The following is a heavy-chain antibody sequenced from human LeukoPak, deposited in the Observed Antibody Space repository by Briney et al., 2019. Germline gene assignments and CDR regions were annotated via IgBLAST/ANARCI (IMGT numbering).Heavy chain of an antibody. D-gene: IGHD2-15*01. CDR2: IYYSGST. V-gene: IGHV4-59*12. Sequence: SETLSLTCTVSGGTISNYYWTWIRQPPGKGLESIGFIYYSGSTIYNPSFKSRVTISVDTSKNQFSLKLTSVTAADTAVYYCARVGLLIDYWGQGTLVTVSS. J-gene: IGHJ4*02. CDR1: GGTISNYY. CDR3: ARVGLLIDY.